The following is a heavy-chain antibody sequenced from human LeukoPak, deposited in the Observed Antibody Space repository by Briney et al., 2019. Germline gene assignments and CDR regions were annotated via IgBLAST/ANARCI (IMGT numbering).Heavy chain of an antibody. CDR3: AGAFPSPKFDP. D-gene: IGHD2/OR15-2a*01. CDR1: GGSISSSSYY. CDR2: IYYSGST. J-gene: IGHJ5*02. V-gene: IGHV4-39*01. Sequence: PSETLSLTCTVSGGSISSSSYYWGWIRQPPGKGLEWIGSIYYSGSTYYNPSLKSRVTISVDTSKNQFSLKLSPVTAADTAVYYCAGAFPSPKFDPWGQGTLVTVSS.